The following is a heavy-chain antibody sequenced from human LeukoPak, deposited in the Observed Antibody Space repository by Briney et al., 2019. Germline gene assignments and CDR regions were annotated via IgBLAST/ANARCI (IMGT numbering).Heavy chain of an antibody. CDR2: ISGSGGST. D-gene: IGHD2-2*02. CDR3: AKQGYCSSTSCYTDY. J-gene: IGHJ4*02. Sequence: GGSLRLSCAASGFTFSSYAMSWVRQAPGMGLEWVSAISGSGGSTYYADSVKGRFTISRVNSKNTLYLQMNSLRAEDTAVYYCAKQGYCSSTSCYTDYWGQGTLVTVSS. CDR1: GFTFSSYA. V-gene: IGHV3-23*01.